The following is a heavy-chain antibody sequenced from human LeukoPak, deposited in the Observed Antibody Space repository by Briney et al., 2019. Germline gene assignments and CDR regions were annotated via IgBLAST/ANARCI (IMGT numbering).Heavy chain of an antibody. CDR3: AREWELLYYFDY. J-gene: IGHJ4*02. D-gene: IGHD1-26*01. V-gene: IGHV4-30-2*01. CDR1: GGSLSSGGYS. Sequence: PSETLSLTCAVSGGSLSSGGYSWSWIRQPPGKGLEWIGYIYHSGSTYYNPSLKSRVTISVDTSKNQFSLKLSSVTAADTAVYYCAREWELLYYFDYWGQGTLVTVSS. CDR2: IYHSGST.